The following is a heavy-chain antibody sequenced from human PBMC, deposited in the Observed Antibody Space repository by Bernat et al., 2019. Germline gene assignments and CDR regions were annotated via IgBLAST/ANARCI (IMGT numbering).Heavy chain of an antibody. D-gene: IGHD3-10*01. Sequence: QVQLVQSGAEVKKPGSSVKVSCKASGGTFSSYAISWVRQAPGQGLEWMGGIIPIFGTANYAQKFQGRVTITADESTSTAYMELSSLRSEDTAVYYCARETMVQGVITPLAAPFDYWGQGTLVTVSS. CDR2: IIPIFGTA. J-gene: IGHJ4*02. CDR3: ARETMVQGVITPLAAPFDY. CDR1: GGTFSSYA. V-gene: IGHV1-69*01.